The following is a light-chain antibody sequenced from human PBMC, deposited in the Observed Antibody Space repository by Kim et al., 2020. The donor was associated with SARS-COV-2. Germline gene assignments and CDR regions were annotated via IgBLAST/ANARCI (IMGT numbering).Light chain of an antibody. CDR3: SSYTSSSTRV. CDR2: DVS. J-gene: IGLJ3*02. Sequence: GQSITTSCTGTSRDGGGYNYVSWYQQHPGKAPKLMIYDVSNRPSGVSNRFSGSKSGNTASLTISGLQAEDEADYYCSSYTSSSTRVFGGGTQLTVL. V-gene: IGLV2-14*03. CDR1: SRDGGGYNY.